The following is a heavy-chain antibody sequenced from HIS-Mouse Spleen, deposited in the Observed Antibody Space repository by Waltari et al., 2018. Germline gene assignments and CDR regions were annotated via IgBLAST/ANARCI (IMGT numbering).Heavy chain of an antibody. CDR1: GFTFSSYA. Sequence: QVQLVESGGGVVQPGRSLSLSCAPSGFTFSSYAMHCVRQAPGKGLEWVAVISYDGRNKYYADSVKGRFTISRDNSKNTLYLQMNSLRAEDTAVYYCARGGIAARPKAFDIWGQGTMVTVSS. CDR2: ISYDGRNK. V-gene: IGHV3-30*04. D-gene: IGHD6-6*01. J-gene: IGHJ3*02. CDR3: ARGGIAARPKAFDI.